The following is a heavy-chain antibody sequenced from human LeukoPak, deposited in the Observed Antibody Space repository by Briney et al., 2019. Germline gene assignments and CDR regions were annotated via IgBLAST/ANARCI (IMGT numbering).Heavy chain of an antibody. CDR3: ARLYSSGWYDY. CDR2: INPNSGGT. J-gene: IGHJ4*02. CDR1: GYTFTGYY. Sequence: GASVKGSCKAPGYTFTGYYMHWVRQAPGQGLEWMGWINPNSGGTNYAQKFQGRVTMTRDTSISTAYMELSRLRSDDTAVYYCARLYSSGWYDYWGQGTLVTVSS. D-gene: IGHD6-19*01. V-gene: IGHV1-2*02.